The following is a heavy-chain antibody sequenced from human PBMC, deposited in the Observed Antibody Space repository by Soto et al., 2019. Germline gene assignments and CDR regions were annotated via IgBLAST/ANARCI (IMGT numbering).Heavy chain of an antibody. Sequence: QVQLVQSGAEEKKPGASVKVSCKASGYTLITHAIDWVRQAPGQRLEWMGRINAGDGNTEYSENFQGRVPINRDTSANTADMEMSSLRSEDAAVYYCARGNTWKSMDVWGQGTTVTVSS. D-gene: IGHD1-1*01. J-gene: IGHJ6*02. V-gene: IGHV1-3*05. CDR2: INAGDGNT. CDR3: ARGNTWKSMDV. CDR1: GYTLITHA.